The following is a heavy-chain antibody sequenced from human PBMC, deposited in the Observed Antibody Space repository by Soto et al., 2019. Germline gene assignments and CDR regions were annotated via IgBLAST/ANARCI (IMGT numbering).Heavy chain of an antibody. J-gene: IGHJ4*02. CDR1: GYTFTSYG. V-gene: IGHV1-18*01. CDR2: SSAYNGNT. Sequence: QVQLVQSGAEVKKPGASVKVSCKASGYTFTSYGISWVRQAPGQGLEWMGWSSAYNGNTNYAQKLQGIVTMTTATSTSTAHMELRSLRSHDTAVYYCARDSPPPHEWGQGTLVTVSA. CDR3: ARDSPPPHE.